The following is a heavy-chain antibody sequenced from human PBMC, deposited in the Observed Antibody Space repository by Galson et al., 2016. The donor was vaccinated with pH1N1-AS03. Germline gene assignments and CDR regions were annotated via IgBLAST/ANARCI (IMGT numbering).Heavy chain of an antibody. J-gene: IGHJ4*02. CDR3: ARGRGSSNLDPVGY. D-gene: IGHD3-10*01. CDR1: GGSTSTYY. Sequence: ETLSLTCTVSGGSTSTYYWGWIRQPAGKGLEWIGRIHSSGSTDYNPSLRTRVTMSKDSSKNQISLNLTSVSASDTAIYYCARGRGSSNLDPVGYWGQGILVTVSS. V-gene: IGHV4-4*07. CDR2: IHSSGST.